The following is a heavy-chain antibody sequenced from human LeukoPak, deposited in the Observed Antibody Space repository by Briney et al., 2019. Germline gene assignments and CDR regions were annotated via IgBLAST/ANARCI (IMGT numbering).Heavy chain of an antibody. CDR1: GFTFSNYW. D-gene: IGHD3-22*01. CDR3: VRDNLYYYDSSGYTFDY. J-gene: IGHJ4*02. V-gene: IGHV3-74*01. CDR2: INSDGSST. Sequence: PGGSPRLSCAASGFTFSNYWMHWVRQAPGKGLVWVSRINSDGSSTSYADSVKGRFTISRDNAKNTLYLQINSLRTEDTAVYYCVRDNLYYYDSSGYTFDYWGQGTLVTVSS.